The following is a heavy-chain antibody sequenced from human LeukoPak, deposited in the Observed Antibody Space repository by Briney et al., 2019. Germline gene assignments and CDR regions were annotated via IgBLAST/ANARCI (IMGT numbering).Heavy chain of an antibody. CDR2: IFRGEKT. Sequence: GGSLRLSCAVSGFSVSDNYMSWVRQAPGEGLEWVSDIFRGEKTYYADSVKGRFTISRDRHTNAVYLQMDSLRAEDTAVYFCVKEVPGTTIYDWGLGTLVTVYS. CDR3: VKEVPGTTIYD. V-gene: IGHV3-66*01. J-gene: IGHJ4*02. D-gene: IGHD4-11*01. CDR1: GFSVSDNY.